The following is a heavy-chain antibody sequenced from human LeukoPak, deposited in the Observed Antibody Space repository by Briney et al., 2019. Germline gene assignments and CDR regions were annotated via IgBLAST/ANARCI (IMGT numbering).Heavy chain of an antibody. CDR1: GFTFSSYS. J-gene: IGHJ3*02. V-gene: IGHV3-21*01. D-gene: IGHD3-22*01. CDR3: ARDRRYYDSSGYYRDAFDI. CDR2: ISSSSSYI. Sequence: PGGSLRLSCAASGFTFSSYSMNWVRQAPGKGLEWVSSISSSSSYIYYADSVKGRFTISRDNAKNSLYLQMNSLRAEDTAVYYCARDRRYYDSSGYYRDAFDIWGQGTMVTVSS.